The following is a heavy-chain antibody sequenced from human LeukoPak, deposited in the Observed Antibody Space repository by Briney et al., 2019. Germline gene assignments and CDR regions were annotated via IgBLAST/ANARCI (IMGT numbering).Heavy chain of an antibody. Sequence: SETLSLTCTVSGGSISSYYWSWIRQPPGKGLEWIGEINHSGSTNYNPSLKSRVTISVDTSKNQFSLKLSSVTAADTAVYYCARDLRYFDWSLGVWFDPWGQGTLVTVSS. CDR3: ARDLRYFDWSLGVWFDP. CDR2: INHSGST. V-gene: IGHV4-34*01. J-gene: IGHJ5*02. CDR1: GGSISSYY. D-gene: IGHD3-9*01.